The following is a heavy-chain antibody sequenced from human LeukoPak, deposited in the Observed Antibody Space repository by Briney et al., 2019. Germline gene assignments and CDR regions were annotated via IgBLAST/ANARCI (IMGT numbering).Heavy chain of an antibody. J-gene: IGHJ5*02. D-gene: IGHD3-16*02. CDR3: ARLYGGVIVT. Sequence: ASVKVSCKASGYIFTSYPIHWVRQAPGQRLEWMGRINPNSGGTNYAQKFQGRVTMTRDASISTAYMELSRLRSDDTAVYYCARLYGGVIVTWGQGTLVTVSS. CDR2: INPNSGGT. CDR1: GYIFTSYP. V-gene: IGHV1-2*06.